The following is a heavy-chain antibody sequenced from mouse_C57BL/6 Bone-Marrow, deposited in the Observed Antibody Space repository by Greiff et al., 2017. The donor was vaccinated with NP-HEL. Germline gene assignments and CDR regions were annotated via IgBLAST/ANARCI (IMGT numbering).Heavy chain of an antibody. CDR3: ARGRIYYGYAWFAY. Sequence: VQLQQSGAELVRPGTSVTVSCKASGYAFTNYLIEWVKQRPGQGLEWIGVINPGSGGTTYNEKFKGKATLTADKSSSTAYMQLSSLTSEDYAVYFCARGRIYYGYAWFAYWGQGTLVPVTA. J-gene: IGHJ3*01. D-gene: IGHD2-2*01. CDR2: INPGSGGT. CDR1: GYAFTNYL. V-gene: IGHV1-54*01.